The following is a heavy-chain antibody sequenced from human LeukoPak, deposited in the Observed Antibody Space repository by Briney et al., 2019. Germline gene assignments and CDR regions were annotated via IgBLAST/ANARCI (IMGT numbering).Heavy chain of an antibody. CDR3: AKASTTSSYS. CDR2: ISSDGTNT. J-gene: IGHJ4*02. CDR1: GFNFSNYW. D-gene: IGHD2-2*01. Sequence: GGSLRLSCAASGFNFSNYWMHWVRQAPGKGLVWVSRISSDGTNTNYADSVKGRFTSSRDNAKNTLYLQMSSLSAEDTAVYYCAKASTTSSYSWGQGTLVTVSA. V-gene: IGHV3-74*01.